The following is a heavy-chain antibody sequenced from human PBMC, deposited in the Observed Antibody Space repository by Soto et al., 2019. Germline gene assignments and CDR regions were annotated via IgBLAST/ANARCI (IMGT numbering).Heavy chain of an antibody. J-gene: IGHJ6*02. CDR2: IDSSTKYT. CDR3: AREYYYTMDV. V-gene: IGHV3-11*05. Sequence: QVQLVESGGGLVRPGEFLRLSCEASGFTFRDYYMTWFRQAPGKGLEWLSYIDSSTKYTNYADSVKGRFTISRDNAKNSLYLQMISLRADDTAVYYCAREYYYTMDVWGQGTMVTVSS. CDR1: GFTFRDYY.